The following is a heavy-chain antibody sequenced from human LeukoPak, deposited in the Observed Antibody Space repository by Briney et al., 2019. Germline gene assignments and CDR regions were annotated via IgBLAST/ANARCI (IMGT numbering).Heavy chain of an antibody. J-gene: IGHJ4*02. Sequence: ASVKVSCKASGCTFTSYDINWVRQATGQGLEWMGWMNPNSGNTGYAQKFQGRVTMTRNTSISTAYMELSSLRSEDTAVYYCASRTSSGWHYYFDYWGQGTLVSVSS. CDR1: GCTFTSYD. CDR3: ASRTSSGWHYYFDY. D-gene: IGHD6-19*01. CDR2: MNPNSGNT. V-gene: IGHV1-8*01.